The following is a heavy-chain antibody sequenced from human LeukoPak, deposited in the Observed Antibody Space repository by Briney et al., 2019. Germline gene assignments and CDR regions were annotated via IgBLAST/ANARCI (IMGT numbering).Heavy chain of an antibody. CDR3: ARSPWGSNWYNDAFDI. CDR2: VSSSSTYI. V-gene: IGHV3-21*01. CDR1: GFTFSSYN. Sequence: GGSLRLSCAASGFTFSSYNMKWVRQAPGKGLEWVSSVSSSSTYIYYADLVKGRFTISRDNAKNSLYLQMNSLRAEDTAVYYCARSPWGSNWYNDAFDIWGQGTMVTVSS. D-gene: IGHD6-13*01. J-gene: IGHJ3*02.